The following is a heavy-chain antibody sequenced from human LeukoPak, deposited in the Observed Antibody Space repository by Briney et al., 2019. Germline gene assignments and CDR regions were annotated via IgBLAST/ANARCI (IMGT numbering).Heavy chain of an antibody. CDR2: ISSSSSYI. Sequence: GGSLRLSCAASGFTFSSYSMNWVRQAPGKGLEWVSSISSSSSYIYYADSVKGRFTISRDNAKNSLYLQMNSLRAEDTAVYYCARGGYDSSGYYENWFDPWGQGTLVTVSS. CDR3: ARGGYDSSGYYENWFDP. CDR1: GFTFSSYS. V-gene: IGHV3-21*01. J-gene: IGHJ5*02. D-gene: IGHD3-22*01.